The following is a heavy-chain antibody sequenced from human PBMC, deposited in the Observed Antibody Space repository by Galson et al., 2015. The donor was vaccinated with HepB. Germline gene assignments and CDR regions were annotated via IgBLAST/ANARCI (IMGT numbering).Heavy chain of an antibody. Sequence: SLRLSCADSGFTFSDYQMTWLRQAPRKGLECVSDITYRSALTTYADSVNGRFTISRDNAKNLLYLQMDSLRADDTAVYYCARDLSTTKRAFDVWGQGTVVTVSS. CDR1: GFTFSDYQ. V-gene: IGHV3-11*06. J-gene: IGHJ3*01. CDR2: ITYRSAL. D-gene: IGHD1-1*01. CDR3: ARDLSTTKRAFDV.